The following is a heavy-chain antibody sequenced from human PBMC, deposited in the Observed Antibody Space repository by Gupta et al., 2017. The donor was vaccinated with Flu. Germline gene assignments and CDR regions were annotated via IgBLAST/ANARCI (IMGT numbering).Heavy chain of an antibody. Sequence: GLEWVSSISSSSSYIYYADSVKGRFTISRDNAKNSLYLQMNSLRAEDTAVYYCARDLRELRYFDWFPSSPDVWGKGTTVTVSS. D-gene: IGHD3-9*01. J-gene: IGHJ6*04. CDR3: ARDLRELRYFDWFPSSPDV. V-gene: IGHV3-21*01. CDR2: ISSSSSYI.